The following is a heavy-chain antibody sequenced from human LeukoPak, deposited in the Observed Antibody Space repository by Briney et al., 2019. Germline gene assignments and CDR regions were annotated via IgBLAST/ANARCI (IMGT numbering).Heavy chain of an antibody. D-gene: IGHD4-17*01. V-gene: IGHV1-2*02. CDR1: GGTFTGYY. CDR2: INPNSGGT. Sequence: GASVKVSCKASGGTFTGYYMHWVRQAPGQGLEWIGWINPNSGGTNYAQKFQGRVTMTRDTSISTAYMELSRLRSDDTAVYYCAKSTNYGDYGTSDYWGQGTLVTVSS. J-gene: IGHJ4*02. CDR3: AKSTNYGDYGTSDY.